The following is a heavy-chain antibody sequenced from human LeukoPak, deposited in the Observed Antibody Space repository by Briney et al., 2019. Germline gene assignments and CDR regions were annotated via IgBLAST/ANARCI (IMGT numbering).Heavy chain of an antibody. Sequence: SVKVSCKASGGTFSSYAISWVRQAPGQGLEWMGGIIPIFGTANYAQKFQGRVTITTDESTSTAYMELSSLRSEDTAVYYCAVTIFGVVRWFDPWGQGTLVTVSS. CDR1: GGTFSSYA. CDR3: AVTIFGVVRWFDP. CDR2: IIPIFGTA. V-gene: IGHV1-69*05. D-gene: IGHD3-3*01. J-gene: IGHJ5*02.